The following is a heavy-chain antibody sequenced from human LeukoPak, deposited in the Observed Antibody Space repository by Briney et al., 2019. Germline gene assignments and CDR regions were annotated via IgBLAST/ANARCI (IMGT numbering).Heavy chain of an antibody. CDR3: AREEVAGIDY. D-gene: IGHD6-19*01. Sequence: SETLSLTCAVYGGSFSGYYWSWIRQPPGKGLEWIGEINHSGSTNYNPSLKSRVTISVDTSKNQFSLKLSSVTAADTAVYYCAREEVAGIDYWGQGTLVTVSS. CDR2: INHSGST. J-gene: IGHJ4*02. V-gene: IGHV4-34*01. CDR1: GGSFSGYY.